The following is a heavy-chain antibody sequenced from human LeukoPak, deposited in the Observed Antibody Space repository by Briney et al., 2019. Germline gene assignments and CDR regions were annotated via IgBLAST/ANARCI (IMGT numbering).Heavy chain of an antibody. D-gene: IGHD4-17*01. V-gene: IGHV1-46*01. J-gene: IGHJ6*03. CDR1: GYTFTSYY. CDR3: AREEVYGDLTGGPDRAYYYYYMDV. Sequence: GASVKVSCKASGYTFTSYYMHWVRQAPGQGLEWMGIINPSGGSTSYAQKFQGRVTMTRDMSTSTVYMELSSLRSEDTAVYYCAREEVYGDLTGGPDRAYYYYYMDVWGKGTTVTVSS. CDR2: INPSGGST.